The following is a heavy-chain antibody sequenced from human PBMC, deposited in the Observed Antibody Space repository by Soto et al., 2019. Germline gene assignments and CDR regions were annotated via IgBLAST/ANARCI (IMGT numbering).Heavy chain of an antibody. CDR2: IWHDGSHK. Sequence: GGSLRLSCAASGFTFSSYGMHWVRQAPGKGLEWVAVIWHDGSHKSYADSVQGRLTISRDDAKSTLYLQMNSLRAEDTAVYYCARAVGGGYCSGGSCFPAGLEDYWSQGTLVTVSS. D-gene: IGHD2-15*01. CDR3: ARAVGGGYCSGGSCFPAGLEDY. J-gene: IGHJ4*02. CDR1: GFTFSSYG. V-gene: IGHV3-33*01.